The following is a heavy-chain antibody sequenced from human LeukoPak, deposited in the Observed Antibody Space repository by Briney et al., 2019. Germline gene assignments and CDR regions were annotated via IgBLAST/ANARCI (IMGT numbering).Heavy chain of an antibody. CDR3: AKAKTSSYWYFDL. CDR2: ISGSGGST. Sequence: GGSLRLSCAASGFTFSSYAMSWVRQAPGKGLEWVSVISGSGGSTYYADSVKGRFTISRDNSKNTLFLQMNSLRAGDTAVYYCAKAKTSSYWYFDLWGRGTLVTVSS. J-gene: IGHJ2*01. CDR1: GFTFSSYA. V-gene: IGHV3-23*01. D-gene: IGHD2-2*01.